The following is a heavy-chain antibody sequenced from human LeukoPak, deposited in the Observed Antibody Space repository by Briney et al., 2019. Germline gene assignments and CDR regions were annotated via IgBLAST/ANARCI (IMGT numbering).Heavy chain of an antibody. J-gene: IGHJ4*02. CDR1: GFTFGSYA. V-gene: IGHV3-23*01. D-gene: IGHD3-9*01. CDR2: ISPSGDRT. Sequence: AGGSLRLSCAASGFTFGSYAMSWVRQAPGKGLEWVSFISPSGDRTSNADSVEGRFTISRDNSKNTLYLQMNSLRAEDTAVYYCAKAPTRYYDIGSFFDYWGQGTLVTVSS. CDR3: AKAPTRYYDIGSFFDY.